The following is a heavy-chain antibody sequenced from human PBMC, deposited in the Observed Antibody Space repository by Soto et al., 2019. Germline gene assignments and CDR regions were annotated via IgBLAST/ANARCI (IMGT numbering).Heavy chain of an antibody. CDR3: AKEVWEQWLVKAEGNWFDP. CDR1: GFTFSSYA. CDR2: ISGSGGST. J-gene: IGHJ5*02. V-gene: IGHV3-23*01. D-gene: IGHD6-19*01. Sequence: GGSLRLSCAASGFTFSSYAMSWVRQAPGKGLEWVSAISGSGGSTYYADSVKGRFTISRDNSKNTLYLQMNSLRAEDTAVYYCAKEVWEQWLVKAEGNWFDPWGQGTLVTVSS.